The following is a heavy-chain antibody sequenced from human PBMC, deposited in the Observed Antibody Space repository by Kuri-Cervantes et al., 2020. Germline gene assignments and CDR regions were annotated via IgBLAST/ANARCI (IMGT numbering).Heavy chain of an antibody. D-gene: IGHD2-15*01. J-gene: IGHJ3*02. CDR1: GFTFSDYY. V-gene: IGHV3-11*04. CDR2: ISSSGSTI. CDR3: ARVDIVVVVATNILNAFDM. Sequence: GGSLRLSCAASGFTFSDYYMSWIRQAPGKGLEWVSYISSSGSTIYYADSVKGRLTISRDNAKNSLHLQMDSLRAEDTAVYYCARVDIVVVVATNILNAFDMWGQGTMVTVSS.